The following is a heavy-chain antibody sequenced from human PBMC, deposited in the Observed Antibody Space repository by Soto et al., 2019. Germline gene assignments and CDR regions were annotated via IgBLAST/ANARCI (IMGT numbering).Heavy chain of an antibody. CDR1: GGTFSSYA. D-gene: IGHD2-15*01. J-gene: IGHJ6*02. CDR3: ARDYLDCSGGSCYSFLGMDV. Sequence: GASVKVSCKASGGTFSSYAISWVRQAPGQGLEWTGGIIPIFGTANYAQKFQGRVTITADESTSTAYMELSSLRSEDTAVYYCARDYLDCSGGSCYSFLGMDVWGQGTTVTVSS. CDR2: IIPIFGTA. V-gene: IGHV1-69*13.